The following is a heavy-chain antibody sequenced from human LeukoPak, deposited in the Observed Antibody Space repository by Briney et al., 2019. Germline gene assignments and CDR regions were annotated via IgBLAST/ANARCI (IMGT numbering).Heavy chain of an antibody. V-gene: IGHV4-39*02. CDR1: GGSISSSSYY. D-gene: IGHD3-10*01. CDR2: IYYSGST. Sequence: SETLSLTCTVPGGSISSSSYYWGWIRQPPGKGLEWIGSIYYSGSTYYNPSLKSRVTISVDTSKNQFSLKLSSVTAADTAVYYCAREGFGGSSYWGQGTLVTVSS. CDR3: AREGFGGSSY. J-gene: IGHJ4*02.